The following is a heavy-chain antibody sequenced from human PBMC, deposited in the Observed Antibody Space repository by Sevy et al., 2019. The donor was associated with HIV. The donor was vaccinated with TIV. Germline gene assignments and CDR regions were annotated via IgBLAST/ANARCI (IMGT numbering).Heavy chain of an antibody. CDR3: ARDAGYSTDWHPSDY. D-gene: IGHD2-8*02. CDR2: ISYDGGRH. V-gene: IGHV3-30-3*01. J-gene: IGHJ4*02. CDR1: EFMFSTYA. Sequence: GGSLRLSCAASEFMFSTYAMHWVRQAPGKGLEWVAVISYDGGRHYYADSVKGRFTISRDNSKNTLFLQMNSLRLEDTAFYYCARDAGYSTDWHPSDYWGQRTQVTVSS.